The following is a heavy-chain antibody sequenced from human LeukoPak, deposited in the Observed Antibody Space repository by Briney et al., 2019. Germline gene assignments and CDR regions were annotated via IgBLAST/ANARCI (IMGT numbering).Heavy chain of an antibody. V-gene: IGHV1-8*01. Sequence: GASVKVSCKASGYTFTSYDINWVRQATGQGLEWMGWMNPNSGNTGYAQKFQGRVTMTRNTSISTAYMELSSLRSEDTAVYYCARAPSPIAAAGTWGQGTLVTVSP. CDR1: GYTFTSYD. J-gene: IGHJ5*02. CDR3: ARAPSPIAAAGT. D-gene: IGHD6-13*01. CDR2: MNPNSGNT.